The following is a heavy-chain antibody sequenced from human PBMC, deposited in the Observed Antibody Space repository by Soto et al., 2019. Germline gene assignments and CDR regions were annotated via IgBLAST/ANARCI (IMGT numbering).Heavy chain of an antibody. J-gene: IGHJ4*02. D-gene: IGHD3-3*01. CDR1: GYTFTTYT. CDR2: INAGNGNT. V-gene: IGHV1-3*05. Sequence: QVQLVQSGAEEKNPGASVKVSCKASGYTFTTYTMHWVRQAPGQRLEWMGWINAGNGNTKYSQKFQGRVTITRDTSASTAYMELSSLRSEDTAVYYCERDMYYDFWSGLFAYWGQGTLVTVPS. CDR3: ERDMYYDFWSGLFAY.